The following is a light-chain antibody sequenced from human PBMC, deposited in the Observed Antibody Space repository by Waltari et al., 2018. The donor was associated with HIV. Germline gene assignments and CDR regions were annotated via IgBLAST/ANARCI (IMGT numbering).Light chain of an antibody. J-gene: IGKJ4*01. CDR2: KAS. CDR3: QQYNFYPA. CDR1: QSISSW. Sequence: DIQMTQSPSTLSASVGDRVTITCRTSQSISSWLAWYQQKPGKAPKLLIYKASSLESGVTSRFSGSGSGTEFTLTISSLQPDDFATYYCQQYNFYPAFGGGTKVEIK. V-gene: IGKV1-5*03.